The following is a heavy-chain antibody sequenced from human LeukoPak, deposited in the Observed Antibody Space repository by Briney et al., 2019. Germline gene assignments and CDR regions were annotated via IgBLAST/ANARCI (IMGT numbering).Heavy chain of an antibody. V-gene: IGHV4-59*08. CDR3: ARHRYGDVYHLDL. CDR1: GDSIGSYY. CDR2: VYYTGST. Sequence: NPSETLSLTCTVSGDSIGSYYWSWIRQPPGEGLEWIGYVYYTGSTNYNPSLKRRVTISVDTSKNHFSLNLRSVTAADTAIYYCARHRYGDVYHLDLWGQGTLVIVSS. J-gene: IGHJ4*02. D-gene: IGHD3-16*01.